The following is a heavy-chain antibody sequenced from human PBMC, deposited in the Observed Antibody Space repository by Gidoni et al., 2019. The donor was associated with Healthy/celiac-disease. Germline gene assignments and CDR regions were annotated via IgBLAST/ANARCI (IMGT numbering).Heavy chain of an antibody. CDR2: IYWNDEK. J-gene: IGHJ4*02. CDR1: GFSLNTSGVG. D-gene: IGHD6-13*01. Sequence: QITLKESGPTVVKPTQTLTLTCTFSGFSLNTSGVGVGWSRQPPVKALELLALIYWNDEKRYSPSLKSRLTITKDTSKNQVVLTMTNMDPVDTATYYCAHRSRGIAARVLDYWGQGTLVTVS. V-gene: IGHV2-5*01. CDR3: AHRSRGIAARVLDY.